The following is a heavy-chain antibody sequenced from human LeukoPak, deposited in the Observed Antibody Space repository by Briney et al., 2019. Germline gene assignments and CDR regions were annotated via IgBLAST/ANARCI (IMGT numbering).Heavy chain of an antibody. CDR2: ISSSSSTI. CDR1: GFTFSSYS. CDR3: ARDRYYGSGSLDY. Sequence: GGSLRLSCAASGFTFSSYSMNWVRQAPGKGLEWVSYISSSSSTIYYADSVKGRFTISRDNAKNSLYLQMNSLRAEDTAVYYCARDRYYGSGSLDYWGQGTLVTVSS. V-gene: IGHV3-48*01. D-gene: IGHD3-10*01. J-gene: IGHJ4*02.